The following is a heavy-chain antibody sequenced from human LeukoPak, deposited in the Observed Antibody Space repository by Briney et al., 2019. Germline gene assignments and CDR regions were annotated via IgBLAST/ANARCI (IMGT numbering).Heavy chain of an antibody. CDR2: IYYSGST. J-gene: IGHJ6*02. Sequence: SQTLSLTCTVSGGSISSGGYYWSWIRQPPGKGLEWIGYIYYSGSTNYNPSLKSRVTISVDTSKNQFSLKLSSVTAADTAVYYCARDRHYDFWSGYNYYYGMDVWGQGTTVTVSS. V-gene: IGHV4-61*08. CDR1: GGSISSGGYY. CDR3: ARDRHYDFWSGYNYYYGMDV. D-gene: IGHD3-3*01.